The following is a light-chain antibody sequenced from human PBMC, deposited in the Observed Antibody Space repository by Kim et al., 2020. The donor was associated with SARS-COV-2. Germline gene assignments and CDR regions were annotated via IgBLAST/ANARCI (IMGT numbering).Light chain of an antibody. CDR3: CSYAGTYIWL. CDR2: DVN. J-gene: IGLJ3*02. V-gene: IGLV2-11*01. CDR1: SSDIGTYKY. Sequence: QSALTQPRSVSGSPGQSVTISCTGTSSDIGTYKYVSWYQQHPGKAPKLVIYDVNERPSGVPDRFSGSKSGNTASPTISGLQADDEADYYCCSYAGTYIWLFGGGTQLTVL.